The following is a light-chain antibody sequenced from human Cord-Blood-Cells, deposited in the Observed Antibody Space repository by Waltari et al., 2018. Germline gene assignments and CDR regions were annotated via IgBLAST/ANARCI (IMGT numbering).Light chain of an antibody. V-gene: IGKV1-8*01. CDR1: LGISSY. J-gene: IGKJ2*03. CDR3: QQYYSYPYS. Sequence: AIRMTQSPSSFSASTGDRVTITCRASLGISSYLAWYQHKPGKAPKLLIYAASTLQSGVPSRFGGSGSGTDFTLTISCQHYEDFATYYCQQYYSYPYSFGQGTKLDIK. CDR2: AAS.